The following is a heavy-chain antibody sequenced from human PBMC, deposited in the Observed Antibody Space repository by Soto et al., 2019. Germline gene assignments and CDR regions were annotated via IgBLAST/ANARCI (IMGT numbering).Heavy chain of an antibody. CDR3: ARAPKRYYYDSSIPLNIDY. CDR1: GGSISSYY. V-gene: IGHV4-59*01. Sequence: QVQLQESGPGLVKPSETLSLTCTVSGGSISSYYWSWIRQPPGKGLEWIGYIYYSGSTNYNPSLKSRVTISVDTSKNQFSLKLSSVTAADTAVYYCARAPKRYYYDSSIPLNIDYWGQGTLVTVSS. J-gene: IGHJ4*02. D-gene: IGHD3-22*01. CDR2: IYYSGST.